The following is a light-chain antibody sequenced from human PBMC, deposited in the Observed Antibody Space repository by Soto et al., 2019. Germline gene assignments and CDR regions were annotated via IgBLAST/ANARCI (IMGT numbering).Light chain of an antibody. CDR3: LSYAGSHIYV. V-gene: IGLV2-11*01. Sequence: QSALTQPRSVSGSPGQSATISCTGTTSDVGGYNSVSWYQHHPGKAPKVMIYDVSKRPSGIPDRFSGSKSGNTASLTISGLLAEDEADYYCLSYAGSHIYVFGTGTKLTVL. CDR1: TSDVGGYNS. J-gene: IGLJ1*01. CDR2: DVS.